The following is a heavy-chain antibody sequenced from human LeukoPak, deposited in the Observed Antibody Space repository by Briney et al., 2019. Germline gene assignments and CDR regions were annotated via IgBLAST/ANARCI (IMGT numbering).Heavy chain of an antibody. Sequence: PSETLSLTCTVSGGSISSNYWAWIRQPPGQELEWIAYIHSSGYTNYNPFLRSRVTISVDTSKNEFSLKVTSVTAADTAVYYCAQRQGPTSGSYDYFDPWGQGTLVTVSS. CDR2: IHSSGYT. V-gene: IGHV4-4*09. CDR1: GGSISSNY. D-gene: IGHD1-26*01. J-gene: IGHJ5*02. CDR3: AQRQGPTSGSYDYFDP.